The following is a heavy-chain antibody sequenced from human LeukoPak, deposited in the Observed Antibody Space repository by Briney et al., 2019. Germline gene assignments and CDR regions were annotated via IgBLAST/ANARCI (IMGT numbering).Heavy chain of an antibody. D-gene: IGHD4-17*01. CDR3: ARVGIYGDYNRYFDY. V-gene: IGHV3-20*04. CDR1: GFTFDDCG. Sequence: GGSLRLPCAASGFTFDDCGMSWVRQPPGKGLEWVSGINWNGGSIGYADSVKGRFTISRDNAKNSLYLQMNSLRAEDTALYYCARVGIYGDYNRYFDYWGQGILVTVSS. CDR2: INWNGGSI. J-gene: IGHJ4*02.